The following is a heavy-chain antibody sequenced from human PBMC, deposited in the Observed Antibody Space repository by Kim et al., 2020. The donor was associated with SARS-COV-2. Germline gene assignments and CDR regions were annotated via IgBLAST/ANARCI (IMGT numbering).Heavy chain of an antibody. J-gene: IGHJ6*02. Sequence: GGSLRLSCAASRFTFRNYGMHWVRQAPGKGLQWVAVIWYDGSNEDYADSVKGRFTISRDNSKDTLYLQMNNLRVEDTAVYYCARRLRVYTSRNSHYYAMDVWGQGTTVTVSS. CDR3: ARRLRVYTSRNSHYYAMDV. CDR2: IWYDGSNE. V-gene: IGHV3-33*01. D-gene: IGHD6-13*01. CDR1: RFTFRNYG.